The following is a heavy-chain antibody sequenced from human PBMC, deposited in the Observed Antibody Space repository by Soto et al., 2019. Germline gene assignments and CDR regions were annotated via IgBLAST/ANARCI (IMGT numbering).Heavy chain of an antibody. D-gene: IGHD2-15*01. J-gene: IGHJ4*02. Sequence: GGSLRLSCAASGFTFSSYSMNWVRQAPGKGLVWVSYISSSSSTIYYADSVKGRFTISRDNAKNSLYLQMNSLRDEDTAVYYCARGRPYGYCSGGSCVGFDYWGQGTLVTVSS. CDR2: ISSSSSTI. V-gene: IGHV3-48*02. CDR3: ARGRPYGYCSGGSCVGFDY. CDR1: GFTFSSYS.